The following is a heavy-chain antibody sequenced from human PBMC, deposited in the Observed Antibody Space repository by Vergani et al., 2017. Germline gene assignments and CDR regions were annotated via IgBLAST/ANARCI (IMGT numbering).Heavy chain of an antibody. V-gene: IGHV1-69*02. Sequence: QVQLVQSGAEVKKPGSSVKVSCKASGGTFSSYTISWVRQAPGQGLEWMGRIIPILGIANYAQKFQGRVTITADESTSTAYMELSSLRSEDTAVYYCARRGNDFWSGYSGDAFDIWGQGTMVTVSS. D-gene: IGHD3-3*01. CDR1: GGTFSSYT. CDR2: IIPILGIA. CDR3: ARRGNDFWSGYSGDAFDI. J-gene: IGHJ3*02.